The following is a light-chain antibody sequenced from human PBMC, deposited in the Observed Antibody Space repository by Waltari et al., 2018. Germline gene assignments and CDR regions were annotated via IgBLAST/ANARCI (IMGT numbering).Light chain of an antibody. CDR3: QQFDTLPLT. V-gene: IGKV1-33*01. Sequence: DIQMTQSPSSLSASVGDRVTITCQASQAITNYLNWYQQKSGQAPNLLISDASNLEVGVPSRFSVSGYGTHFTFTINSLQPEDIASYYCQQFDTLPLTFGGGTKVEIK. CDR2: DAS. CDR1: QAITNY. J-gene: IGKJ4*01.